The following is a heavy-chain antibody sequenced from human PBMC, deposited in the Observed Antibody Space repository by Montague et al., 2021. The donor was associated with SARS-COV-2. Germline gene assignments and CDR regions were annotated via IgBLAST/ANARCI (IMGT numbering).Heavy chain of an antibody. CDR2: IYYIGST. Sequence: SETLSLTCTVSGGSISSYYWSWIRQPPGKGLEWIGYIYYIGSTNYNPSLKSRVTISVDTSKNQFSLKLSSVTAADTAVYYCARVFPRWLQFDPYFDYWGQGTLVTVSS. V-gene: IGHV4-59*01. J-gene: IGHJ4*02. CDR3: ARVFPRWLQFDPYFDY. D-gene: IGHD5-24*01. CDR1: GGSISSYY.